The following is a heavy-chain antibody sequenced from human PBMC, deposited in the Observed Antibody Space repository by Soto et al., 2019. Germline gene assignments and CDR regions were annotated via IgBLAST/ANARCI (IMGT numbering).Heavy chain of an antibody. J-gene: IGHJ4*02. V-gene: IGHV1-46*01. CDR1: GYTFTSYY. CDR3: ARAASYYFDS. CDR2: FNPSGGGT. Sequence: QVQLVQSGAEVKKPGASVKVSCKASGYTFTSYYIHWVRQAPGQGLEWMGRFNPSGGGTSYAQKFQGRVTMTRDTSTSTVYMELSSLRSEDTAVCYCARAASYYFDSWGQGTLVTVSS. D-gene: IGHD2-15*01.